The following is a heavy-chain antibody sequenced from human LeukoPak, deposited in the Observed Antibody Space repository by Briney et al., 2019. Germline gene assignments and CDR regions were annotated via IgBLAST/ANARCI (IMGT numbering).Heavy chain of an antibody. V-gene: IGHV4-61*05. Sequence: SETLSLTCTVSGGSISSSSYYWGWIRQPPGKGPEWIGYIYYSGSTNYNPSLKSRVTISVDTSKNQFSLKLSSVTAADTAVYYCARLYYDFWSGYFDYWGQGTLVTVSS. CDR3: ARLYYDFWSGYFDY. J-gene: IGHJ4*02. CDR1: GGSISSSSYY. CDR2: IYYSGST. D-gene: IGHD3-3*01.